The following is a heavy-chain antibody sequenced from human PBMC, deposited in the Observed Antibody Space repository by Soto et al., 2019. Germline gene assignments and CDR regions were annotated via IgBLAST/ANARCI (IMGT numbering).Heavy chain of an antibody. V-gene: IGHV1-69*13. D-gene: IGHD2-2*01. CDR3: LGYCSSTSCYPVFAH. CDR1: GGTFSSYA. J-gene: IGHJ4*02. Sequence: SVKVSCKASGGTFSSYAISWVRQAPGQGLEWMGGIIPIFGTANYAQKFQGRVTITADESTSTAYMELSSLRSEDTAVYYCLGYCSSTSCYPVFAHWGQGTLVTVSS. CDR2: IIPIFGTA.